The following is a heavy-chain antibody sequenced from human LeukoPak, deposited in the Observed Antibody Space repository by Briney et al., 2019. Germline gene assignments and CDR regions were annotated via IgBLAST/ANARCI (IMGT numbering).Heavy chain of an antibody. CDR1: GGSISSGSYY. J-gene: IGHJ3*02. D-gene: IGHD3-16*01. CDR2: IYTSGST. CDR3: ARWWEFGGVYPI. Sequence: PSQTLSLTCTVSGGSISSGSYYWSWIRQPAGKGLEWMGCIYTSGSTNYNPSLTSRVAISVATFKKQFSLKLSSGTAADTAVYYCARWWEFGGVYPIWGQGTMVTVSS. V-gene: IGHV4-61*02.